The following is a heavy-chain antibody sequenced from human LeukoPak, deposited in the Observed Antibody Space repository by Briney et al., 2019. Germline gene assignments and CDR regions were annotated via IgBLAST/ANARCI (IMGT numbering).Heavy chain of an antibody. CDR3: TTLTAATNFDY. CDR2: ISSSGTTT. CDR1: GFSFSVYE. J-gene: IGHJ4*02. D-gene: IGHD6-25*01. Sequence: GGSLRLSCAASGFSFSVYEMHWVRQAPGKGLEWISDISSSGTTTYYADSVKGRFTISRDNAKNSLYLQMNSLRAEDTAVYYCTTLTAATNFDYWGQGTLVTVSS. V-gene: IGHV3-48*03.